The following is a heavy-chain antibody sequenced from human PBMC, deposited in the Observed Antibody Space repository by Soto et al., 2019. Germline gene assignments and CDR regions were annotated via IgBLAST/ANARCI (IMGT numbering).Heavy chain of an antibody. J-gene: IGHJ5*02. V-gene: IGHV3-66*01. Sequence: EVQLVESGGGLVQPGGSLRLSCAASGFTVSNYYINWVRQAPGKGLEWVSVIYSGGSTYYADSVKGRFTISRDNSKNTLYLQMNSLRAEDTAVYYCARSGPPTSNWFDPWGQGTLVTVSS. CDR2: IYSGGST. CDR3: ARSGPPTSNWFDP. CDR1: GFTVSNYY. D-gene: IGHD1-26*01.